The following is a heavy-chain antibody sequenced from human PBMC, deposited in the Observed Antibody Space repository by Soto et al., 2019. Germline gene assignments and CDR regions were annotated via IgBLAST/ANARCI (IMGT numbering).Heavy chain of an antibody. D-gene: IGHD6-25*01. CDR3: AREADSSGLYYFEQ. J-gene: IGHJ4*02. Sequence: ASVKVSCKASGYNFNGYYMHWVRQAPGQGLEWMGWINPNNGGTGYAQKFQGWVTMTRDTSISTAYLELSRLTSDDTAVYYCAREADSSGLYYFEQWGQGTVVTVSS. CDR2: INPNNGGT. CDR1: GYNFNGYY. V-gene: IGHV1-2*04.